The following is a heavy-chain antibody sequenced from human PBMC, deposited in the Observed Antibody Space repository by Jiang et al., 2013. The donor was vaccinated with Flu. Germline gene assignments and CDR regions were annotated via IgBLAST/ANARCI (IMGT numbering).Heavy chain of an antibody. Sequence: TLTCTFPGFSLRVGGVGVGWIRQPPGKALEWLAVIYWDGDKHYSPSLKNRLTISKDTSENQVFLTMTNMGPVDTATYYCAHRLHDYDNIGYPFDFWGQGTLVTVSS. CDR3: AHRLHDYDNIGYPFDF. D-gene: IGHD3-22*01. CDR1: GFSLRVGGVG. CDR2: IYWDGDK. V-gene: IGHV2-5*02. J-gene: IGHJ4*02.